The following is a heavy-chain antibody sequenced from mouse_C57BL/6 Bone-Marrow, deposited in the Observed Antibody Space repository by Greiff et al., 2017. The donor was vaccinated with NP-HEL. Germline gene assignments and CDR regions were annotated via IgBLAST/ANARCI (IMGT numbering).Heavy chain of an antibody. CDR3: AGNYYFDY. CDR1: GYSFTDYN. D-gene: IGHD2-1*01. CDR2: INPNYGTT. Sequence: VHVKQSGPELVKPGASVKISCKASGYSFTDYNMNWVKQSNGKSLEWIGVINPNYGTTSYNQKFKGKATLTVDQTSSTAYMQLNSLTSEDSAVYYCAGNYYFDYWGQGTTLTVSS. V-gene: IGHV1-39*01. J-gene: IGHJ2*01.